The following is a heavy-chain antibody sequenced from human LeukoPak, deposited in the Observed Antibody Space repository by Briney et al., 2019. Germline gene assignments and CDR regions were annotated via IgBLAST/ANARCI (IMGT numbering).Heavy chain of an antibody. CDR2: ISYDGSDK. J-gene: IGHJ6*03. CDR1: GFTFSSYW. D-gene: IGHD6-13*01. CDR3: AREGQQLVYYYYYMDV. Sequence: GGSLRLSCAASGFTFSSYWMHWVRQAPGKGLEWVAVISYDGSDKYYADSVKGRFTISRDNSKNTLYLQMNSLRAEDTAVYYCAREGQQLVYYYYYMDVWGKGTTVTVSS. V-gene: IGHV3-30*03.